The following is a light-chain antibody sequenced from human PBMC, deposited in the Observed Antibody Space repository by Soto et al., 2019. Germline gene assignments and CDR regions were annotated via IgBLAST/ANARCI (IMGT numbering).Light chain of an antibody. CDR2: ATS. V-gene: IGKV1-39*01. Sequence: DIQMTQSPSSLSASVGDSVTITCRASHNVNRFLHWYQQRPGKAPKLLIYATSTLQTGVPSRFTGSGFGTEFTLTISSLQPEDFGTYFCQQSYFSQFTFGPGTKVDIK. CDR3: QQSYFSQFT. J-gene: IGKJ3*01. CDR1: HNVNRF.